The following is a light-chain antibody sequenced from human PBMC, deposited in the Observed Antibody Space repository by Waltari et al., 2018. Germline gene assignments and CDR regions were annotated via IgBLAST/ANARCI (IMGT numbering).Light chain of an antibody. CDR1: QRSTSYS. J-gene: IGKJ4*01. CDR2: GAP. Sequence: EIVLTQSPGTLSLSPGERATLSCRTSQRSTSYSLAWYQQKPGQDPRLLICGAPRRATGIPDRFSGSGSGTDFTLTISRLEPEDFAVYYCQQDGGSPPLTFGGGTKVEIK. CDR3: QQDGGSPPLT. V-gene: IGKV3-20*01.